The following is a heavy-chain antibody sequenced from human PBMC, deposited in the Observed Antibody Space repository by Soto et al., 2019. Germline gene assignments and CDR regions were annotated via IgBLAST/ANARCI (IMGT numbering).Heavy chain of an antibody. CDR2: IYYSGST. D-gene: IGHD4-17*01. CDR3: ARGPHDYGDYGAVEYFDY. Sequence: PSDTLSLTCTVSGGSISSYYWSWIRQPPGKGLEWIGYIYYSGSTNYNPSLKSRVTISVDTSKNQFSLKLSSVTAADTAVYYCARGPHDYGDYGAVEYFDYWGQGTLVTVSS. CDR1: GGSISSYY. J-gene: IGHJ4*02. V-gene: IGHV4-59*07.